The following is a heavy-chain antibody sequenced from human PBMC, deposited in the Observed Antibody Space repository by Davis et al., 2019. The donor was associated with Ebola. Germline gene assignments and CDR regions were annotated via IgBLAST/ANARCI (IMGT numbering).Heavy chain of an antibody. CDR3: ARRRVTSARPRSVAFDY. V-gene: IGHV4-39*01. Sequence: SETLSLTCTVSGGSISSNTYYWGWIRQPPGNGLEWIGSIFYRGTTYYNPPLMSRVTISVDTSKNQFSLKLKYVTAADTSMYYCARRRVTSARPRSVAFDYWGQGILVTVSS. CDR1: GGSISSNTYY. J-gene: IGHJ4*02. D-gene: IGHD6-6*01. CDR2: IFYRGTT.